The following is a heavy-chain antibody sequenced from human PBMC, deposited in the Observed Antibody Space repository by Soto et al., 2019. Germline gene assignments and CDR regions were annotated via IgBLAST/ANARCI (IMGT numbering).Heavy chain of an antibody. Sequence: SETLSLTCTVSGGSISSYYWNWIRQPPGKGLEWIGYIFHSGSTNYNPSLKSRVTISVDTSKNQFSLKLSSVSAADTAVYYCARHSMIRSAPDAFHIWGQGTMVTVSS. CDR1: GGSISSYY. CDR2: IFHSGST. J-gene: IGHJ3*02. CDR3: ARHSMIRSAPDAFHI. V-gene: IGHV4-59*08. D-gene: IGHD3-10*01.